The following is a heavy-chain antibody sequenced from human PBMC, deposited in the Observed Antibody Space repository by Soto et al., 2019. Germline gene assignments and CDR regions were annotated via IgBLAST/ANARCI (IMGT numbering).Heavy chain of an antibody. CDR1: GGSFSSFA. CDR3: AYSRFLEWSLYGMDV. Sequence: GASVKVSCKASGGSFSSFAFSWVRQAPGQGLEWMGGIIPMFGTANYAQKFQGRVTITADKSTSTAYMELSSLRSEDTAVYYCAYSRFLEWSLYGMDVWGQATTVTVSS. V-gene: IGHV1-69*06. D-gene: IGHD3-3*01. J-gene: IGHJ6*02. CDR2: IIPMFGTA.